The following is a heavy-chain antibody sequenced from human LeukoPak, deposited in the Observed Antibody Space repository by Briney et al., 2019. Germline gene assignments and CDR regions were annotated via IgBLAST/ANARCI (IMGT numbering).Heavy chain of an antibody. D-gene: IGHD6-13*01. J-gene: IGHJ3*02. Sequence: ASVKVSCKASGYTFTSYDINWVRQATGQGLEWMGWMNPNSGNTGYAQKFQGRVTMTRNTSISTAYMELSSLRSEDTAVYYCARGPLLYSSWYPSADDAFDIWGQGTMVTVSS. CDR1: GYTFTSYD. CDR2: MNPNSGNT. CDR3: ARGPLLYSSWYPSADDAFDI. V-gene: IGHV1-8*01.